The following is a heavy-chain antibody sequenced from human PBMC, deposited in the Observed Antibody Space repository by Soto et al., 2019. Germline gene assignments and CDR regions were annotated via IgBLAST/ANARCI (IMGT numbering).Heavy chain of an antibody. CDR1: GYSISSGYY. CDR2: IYHSGST. J-gene: IGHJ5*02. CDR3: ARDQYDSSGNWFDP. V-gene: IGHV4-38-2*02. Sequence: KTSETLSLTCAVSGYSISSGYYWGWIRQPPGKGLEWIGSIYHSGSTYYNPSLKSRVTISVDTSKNQFSLKLSSVTAADTAVHYCARDQYDSSGNWFDPWGQGTLVTVSS. D-gene: IGHD3-22*01.